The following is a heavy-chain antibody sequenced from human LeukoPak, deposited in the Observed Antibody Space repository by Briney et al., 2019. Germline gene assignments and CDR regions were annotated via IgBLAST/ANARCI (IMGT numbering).Heavy chain of an antibody. J-gene: IGHJ4*02. CDR3: ARHVPYYYDSSGYLDY. D-gene: IGHD3-22*01. Sequence: PSQTLSLTCTVSGGSISSSSYYWGWIRQPPGKGLEWIGSIYYSGSTYYNPSLKSRVTISVDTSKNQFSLKLSSVTAADTAVYYCARHVPYYYDSSGYLDYWGQGTLVTVSS. V-gene: IGHV4-39*01. CDR1: GGSISSSSYY. CDR2: IYYSGST.